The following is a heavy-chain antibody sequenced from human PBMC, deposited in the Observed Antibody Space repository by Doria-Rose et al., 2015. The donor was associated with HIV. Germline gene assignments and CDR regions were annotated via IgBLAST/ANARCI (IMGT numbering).Heavy chain of an antibody. J-gene: IGHJ4*02. CDR3: ARIKSSRWYHKYYFDF. V-gene: IGHV2-26*01. D-gene: IGHD6-13*01. Sequence: QESGPVLVKPTETLTLTCTVSGVSLSSPGMGVSWIRQPPGKALEWLANIFSYDERSYKTSLKSRLTISRSTSKSQVVLTMTDMDPVDTATYYCARIKSSRWYHKYYFDFWGQGTLVIVSA. CDR1: GVSLSSPGMG. CDR2: IFSYDER.